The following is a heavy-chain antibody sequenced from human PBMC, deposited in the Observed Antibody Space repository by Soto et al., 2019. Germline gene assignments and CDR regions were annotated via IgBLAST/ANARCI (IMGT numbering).Heavy chain of an antibody. V-gene: IGHV3-33*08. CDR2: IWYDGSNK. CDR3: ARDRGGTDAFDI. Sequence: PGGSRRLSCSASGFTFSSYGMNWVRQAPGKGLEWVAVIWYDGSNKYYADSVKGRFTISRDNSKNTLYLQMNSLRAEDTAVYYCARDRGGTDAFDIWGQGTMVTVSS. J-gene: IGHJ3*02. CDR1: GFTFSSYG. D-gene: IGHD3-10*01.